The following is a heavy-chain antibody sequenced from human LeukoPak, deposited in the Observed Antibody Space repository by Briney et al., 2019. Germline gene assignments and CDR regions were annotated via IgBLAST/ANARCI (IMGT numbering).Heavy chain of an antibody. Sequence: ASVTVSCTASGYTFTSYDINWVRQATGQGLEWMGWMNPNSGNTGYAQKFQGRVTMTRNTSISTAYMELSSLRSEDTAVYYCARGVRRIVVVPAAYYFDYWGQGTLVTVSS. V-gene: IGHV1-8*01. CDR2: MNPNSGNT. CDR3: ARGVRRIVVVPAAYYFDY. D-gene: IGHD2-2*01. J-gene: IGHJ4*02. CDR1: GYTFTSYD.